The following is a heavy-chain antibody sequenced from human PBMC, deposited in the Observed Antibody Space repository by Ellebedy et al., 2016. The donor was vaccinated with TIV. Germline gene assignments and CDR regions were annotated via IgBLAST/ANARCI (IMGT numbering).Heavy chain of an antibody. CDR3: ARDTGSYPNWIDP. D-gene: IGHD3-10*01. Sequence: AASVKVSCKASGYIFTGYFIHWVRQAPGQGLEWLGWINPNNGGPEYAQKFQGGVTMTSDASISTAYMELSRLTSDDTAVYYCARDTGSYPNWIDPWGQGTLVTVSS. CDR2: INPNNGGP. V-gene: IGHV1-2*02. J-gene: IGHJ5*02. CDR1: GYIFTGYF.